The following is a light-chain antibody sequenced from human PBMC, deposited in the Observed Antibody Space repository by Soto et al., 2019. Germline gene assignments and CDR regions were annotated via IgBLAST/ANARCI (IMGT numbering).Light chain of an antibody. V-gene: IGKV1-5*03. CDR2: KAS. CDR1: QSISSW. J-gene: IGKJ4*01. Sequence: DIQMTQSPSTLSASLGDRVTLTCRASQSISSWLAWFQQKPGKAPKLLIYKASSLQSGVPSRFSGSGSGTEFTLTISSLQPDDFATYYCQHYNNYPLTFGGGTKVEIK. CDR3: QHYNNYPLT.